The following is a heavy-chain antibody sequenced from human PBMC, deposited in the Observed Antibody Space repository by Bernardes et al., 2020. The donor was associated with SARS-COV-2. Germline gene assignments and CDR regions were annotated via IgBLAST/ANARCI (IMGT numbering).Heavy chain of an antibody. CDR1: GGTFSSYA. CDR2: IIPIFGTA. J-gene: IGHJ3*02. D-gene: IGHD1-26*01. CDR3: ARAALPSQNSGSYGSSAFDI. V-gene: IGHV1-69*13. Sequence: SVKVSCKASGGTFSSYAISWVRQAPGQGLEWMGGIIPIFGTANYAQKFQGRVTITADESTSTAYMELSSLRSEDTAVYYCARAALPSQNSGSYGSSAFDIWGQGTMVTVSS.